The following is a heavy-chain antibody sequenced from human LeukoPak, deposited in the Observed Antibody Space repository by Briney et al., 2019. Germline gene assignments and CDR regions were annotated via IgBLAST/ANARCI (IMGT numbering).Heavy chain of an antibody. CDR1: GYTFTGYY. Sequence: GASVKVSCKASGYTFTGYYMHWVRQAPGQGLEWMGWINPNSGGTNYAQKFQGRVTMTRDTSISTAYMELSRLRSDDTAVYYCARDYQPGYNEGAFDIWGQGTMVTVSS. D-gene: IGHD1-14*01. V-gene: IGHV1-2*02. CDR3: ARDYQPGYNEGAFDI. CDR2: INPNSGGT. J-gene: IGHJ3*02.